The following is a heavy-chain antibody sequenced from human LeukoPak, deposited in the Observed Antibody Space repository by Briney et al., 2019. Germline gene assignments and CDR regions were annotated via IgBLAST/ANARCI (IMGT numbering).Heavy chain of an antibody. D-gene: IGHD1-26*01. CDR1: GGSISSGGYP. CDR3: ARVGRVGATGFDP. Sequence: SETLSLTCALSGGSISSGGYPWSWIRQPPGKGLEWIGYIYYSGSTYYNPSLKSRVTISVDTSKNQFSLKLSSVTAADTAVYYCARVGRVGATGFDPWGQGTLVTVSS. V-gene: IGHV4-30-4*07. J-gene: IGHJ5*02. CDR2: IYYSGST.